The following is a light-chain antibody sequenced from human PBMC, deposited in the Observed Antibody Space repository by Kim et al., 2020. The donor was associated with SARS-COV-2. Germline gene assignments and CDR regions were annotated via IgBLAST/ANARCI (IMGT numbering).Light chain of an antibody. CDR1: SLRSYY. Sequence: LGQTVRITCQGDSLRSYYASWYQQKPGQAPVLVIYGKNNRPSGIPDRFSGSSSGNTASLTITGAQAEDEADYYCNSRDSSGNHLWVFGGGTKLTVL. V-gene: IGLV3-19*01. CDR3: NSRDSSGNHLWV. CDR2: GKN. J-gene: IGLJ3*02.